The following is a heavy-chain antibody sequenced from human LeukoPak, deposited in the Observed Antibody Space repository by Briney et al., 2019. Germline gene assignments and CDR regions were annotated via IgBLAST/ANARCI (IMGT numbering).Heavy chain of an antibody. CDR2: ISWNSGTK. D-gene: IGHD2-8*01. Sequence: PGGSLRLSCAASGFTFDDYAMHWVRHAPGKGLEWVSGISWNSGTKGYADSVKGRFTISRDNAKNSLYLQMNSLRGEDAALYYCAVLHYYAMDVWGQGTTVTVS. CDR1: GFTFDDYA. V-gene: IGHV3-9*01. J-gene: IGHJ6*02. CDR3: AVLHYYAMDV.